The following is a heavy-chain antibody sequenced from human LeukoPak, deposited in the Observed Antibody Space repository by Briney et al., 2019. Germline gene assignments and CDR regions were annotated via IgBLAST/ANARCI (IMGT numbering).Heavy chain of an antibody. CDR1: GFTFGNAW. Sequence: GGSLRLSCTGSGFTFGNAWMSWVRQAPSKGLEWVSRIKSRTDGGTTDYAAPVNGRFTISRDDSKNTLYLQMNSLKIEDTAVYFCTALGTRPWGQGTLVTVSS. CDR3: TALGTRP. CDR2: IKSRTDGGTT. D-gene: IGHD2-2*01. V-gene: IGHV3-15*01. J-gene: IGHJ4*02.